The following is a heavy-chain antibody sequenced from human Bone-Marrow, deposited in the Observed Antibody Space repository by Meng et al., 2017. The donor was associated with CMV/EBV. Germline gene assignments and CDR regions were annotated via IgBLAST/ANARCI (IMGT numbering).Heavy chain of an antibody. CDR1: GYTFTSYY. J-gene: IGHJ4*02. CDR3: AREGRFLEWSQNYDY. D-gene: IGHD3-3*01. CDR2: INPSGGST. V-gene: IGHV1-46*01. Sequence: ASVKVSCKASGYTFTSYYMHWVRQAPGQGLEWMGMINPSGGSTSYAQKFQGRVTMTRDTSTSTVYMELSSLRSEDTAVYYCAREGRFLEWSQNYDYWGQGTLVTVSS.